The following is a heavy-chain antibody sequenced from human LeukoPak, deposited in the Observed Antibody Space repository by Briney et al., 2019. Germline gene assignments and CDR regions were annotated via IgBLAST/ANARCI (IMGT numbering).Heavy chain of an antibody. V-gene: IGHV3-53*01. Sequence: GGSLRLSCVVSGFIVNNNYINWVRQAPGKGLEWVSVFYSDGTTYHADSVKGRFTISRDNSQNTVFLQMNSLRAEDTAVYYCARDAAAGAGVFDYWGQGTLVTVSS. CDR3: ARDAAAGAGVFDY. CDR1: GFIVNNNY. J-gene: IGHJ4*02. D-gene: IGHD6-13*01. CDR2: FYSDGTT.